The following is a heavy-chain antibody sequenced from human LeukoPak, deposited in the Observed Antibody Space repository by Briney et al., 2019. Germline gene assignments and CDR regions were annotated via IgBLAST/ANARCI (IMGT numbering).Heavy chain of an antibody. D-gene: IGHD1-1*01. J-gene: IGHJ4*02. CDR1: GFIFSNHW. CDR2: IKEDGSAK. Sequence: GGSLRLSCAASGFIFSNHWMSWVRQAPGKGLEWVANIKEDGSAKYHMDSVKGRFTISRDNAKNSLYLQMNSLRAEDTAVYYCARYGPDDSPSDYWGQGTLVTVSS. CDR3: ARYGPDDSPSDY. V-gene: IGHV3-7*01.